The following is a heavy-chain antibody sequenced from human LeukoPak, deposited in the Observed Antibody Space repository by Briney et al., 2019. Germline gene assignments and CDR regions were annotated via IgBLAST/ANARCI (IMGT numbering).Heavy chain of an antibody. J-gene: IGHJ6*03. CDR3: ARLSGRAPSPWRKQGGHYYYYYMDV. Sequence: GGSLRLSCAASEFSVGSNYMTWVRQAPGKGLEWVSLIYSGGSTYYADSVKGRFTISRDNSKNTLYLQMSSLRAADTAVYYCARLSGRAPSPWRKQGGHYYYYYMDVWGKGTTVTVSS. CDR2: IYSGGST. D-gene: IGHD6-19*01. V-gene: IGHV3-66*04. CDR1: EFSVGSNY.